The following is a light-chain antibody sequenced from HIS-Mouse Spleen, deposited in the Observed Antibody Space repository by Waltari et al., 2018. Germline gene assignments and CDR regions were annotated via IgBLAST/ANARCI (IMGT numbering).Light chain of an antibody. CDR3: SSYTSSSTLV. Sequence: QSALTQPASVSGSPGQSITISCTGTSSDVGGYNYVSWYPQHPGKASKLMMYEVSNRPSGVSNRFSGSKSGNTASLTISGLKAEDEADYYCSSYTSSSTLVVGGGTKLTVL. CDR1: SSDVGGYNY. CDR2: EVS. J-gene: IGLJ2*01. V-gene: IGLV2-14*01.